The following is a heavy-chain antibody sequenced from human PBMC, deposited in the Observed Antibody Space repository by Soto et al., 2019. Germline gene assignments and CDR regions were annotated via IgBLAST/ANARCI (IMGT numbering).Heavy chain of an antibody. CDR2: IIPIFGTA. D-gene: IGHD3-22*01. CDR3: ARQDYYDSSGYYFFDY. V-gene: IGHV1-69*13. CDR1: GGTFSSYA. J-gene: IGHJ4*02. Sequence: ASVKVSCKASGGTFSSYAISWVRQAPGQGLEWMGGIIPIFGTANYAQKFQGRVTITADESTSTAYMELSSLRSEDTAVYYCARQDYYDSSGYYFFDYWGQGTLVTVSS.